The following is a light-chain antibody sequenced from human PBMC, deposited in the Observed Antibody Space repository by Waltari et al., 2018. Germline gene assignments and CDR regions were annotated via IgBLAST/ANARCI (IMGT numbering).Light chain of an antibody. CDR1: PSVGTK. V-gene: IGKV3-15*01. CDR3: QQYNLWPWT. Sequence: EIVMTQSPVTLSVSPGERAPLSWRASPSVGTKLAWYQQKPGQAPRPLIYGASTRATGIAARFSGSGSGTEFTLTISSLQSEDFAIYYCQQYNLWPWTFDQGNKVDIK. J-gene: IGKJ1*01. CDR2: GAS.